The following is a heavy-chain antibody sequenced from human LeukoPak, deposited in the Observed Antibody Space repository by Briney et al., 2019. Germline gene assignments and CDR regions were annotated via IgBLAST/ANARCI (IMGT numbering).Heavy chain of an antibody. D-gene: IGHD2-15*01. CDR1: GFTFDDYG. V-gene: IGHV3-20*04. CDR3: ARDLHIVVVVAGSDAFDI. Sequence: GGSLRLSCAASGFTFDDYGMSWVRQAPGKGLEWVSGINWNGGSTGYADSVKGRFTISRDNAKNSLYLQMNSLRAEDTALYYCARDLHIVVVVAGSDAFDIWGQGTMVTVSS. CDR2: INWNGGST. J-gene: IGHJ3*02.